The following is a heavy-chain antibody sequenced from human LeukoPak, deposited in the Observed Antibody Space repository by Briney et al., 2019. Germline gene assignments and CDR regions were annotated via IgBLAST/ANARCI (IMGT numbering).Heavy chain of an antibody. CDR2: ISGSGGST. CDR1: GFTFSSYA. D-gene: IGHD3-10*01. Sequence: PGGSLRLSCAASGFTFSSYAMSWVRQAPGKGLEWVSAISGSGGSTYYADSVKGRFTISRDNSKNTLYLQMNSLRAEDTAVYYCAKSHGSGSCRLNNLYYWGQGTLVTVSS. J-gene: IGHJ4*02. CDR3: AKSHGSGSCRLNNLYY. V-gene: IGHV3-23*01.